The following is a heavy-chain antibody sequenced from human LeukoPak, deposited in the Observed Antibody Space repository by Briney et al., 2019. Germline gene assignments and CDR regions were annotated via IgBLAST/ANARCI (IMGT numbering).Heavy chain of an antibody. V-gene: IGHV3-20*04. CDR1: GFTFSSYS. D-gene: IGHD1-1*01. J-gene: IGHJ4*02. CDR2: INWNGGST. CDR3: ARGAAGTTFDY. Sequence: GGSLRLSCAAAGFTFSSYSMNWVRQAPGKGLEWVSGINWNGGSTDYADSVKGRFTISRDNAKNSLYLQMISLRAEDTALYYCARGAAGTTFDYWGQGTLVTVSS.